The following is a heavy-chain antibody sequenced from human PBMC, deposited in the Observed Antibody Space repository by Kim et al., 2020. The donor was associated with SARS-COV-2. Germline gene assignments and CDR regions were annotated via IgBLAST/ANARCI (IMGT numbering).Heavy chain of an antibody. Sequence: GNENTIYSQTFQGRVTFTTDTSASTAYMALSFLRSEDSAVYYCLGGFYFDYWGQGTLVTVSS. J-gene: IGHJ4*02. CDR2: GNENT. D-gene: IGHD3-16*01. CDR3: LGGFYFDY. V-gene: IGHV1-3*01.